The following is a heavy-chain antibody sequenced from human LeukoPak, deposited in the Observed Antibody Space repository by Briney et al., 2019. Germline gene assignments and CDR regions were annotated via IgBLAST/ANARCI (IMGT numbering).Heavy chain of an antibody. CDR3: ASQYSSGWYDPLDY. CDR1: GFTFSSYA. V-gene: IGHV3-23*01. J-gene: IGHJ4*02. D-gene: IGHD6-19*01. Sequence: GGSLRLSCAASGFTFSSYAMSWVRQAPGKGLEWVSGISGSGGSTYYADSVKGRFTISRDNSKNTLYLQMNSLRAEDTAVYYCASQYSSGWYDPLDYWGQGTLVTVSS. CDR2: ISGSGGST.